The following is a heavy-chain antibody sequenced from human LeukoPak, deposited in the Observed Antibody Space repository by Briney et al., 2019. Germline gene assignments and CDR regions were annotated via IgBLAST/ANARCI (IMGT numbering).Heavy chain of an antibody. CDR1: GGSISSGGYY. J-gene: IGHJ3*02. Sequence: PSETLSLTCTVSGGSISSGGYYWSWIRQHPGKGLEWIGYIYYSGSTYYNPSLKSRVTMSVDTSKNQFSLKLSSVTAADTAVYYCASSVYSSSWYGAFDIWGQGTMVTVSS. CDR3: ASSVYSSSWYGAFDI. D-gene: IGHD6-13*01. V-gene: IGHV4-31*03. CDR2: IYYSGST.